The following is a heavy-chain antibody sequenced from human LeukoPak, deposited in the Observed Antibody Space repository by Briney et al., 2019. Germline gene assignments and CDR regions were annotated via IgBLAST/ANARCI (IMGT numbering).Heavy chain of an antibody. CDR3: ARRDYTSVWFDP. CDR1: SYNFANYW. CDR2: IYPGGSQT. V-gene: IGHV5-51*01. Sequence: GESLKISWKASSYNFANYWIGWVRQMPGKGLEWMGLIYPGGSQTIYSPSFQGQVTISVDWSTSTVYLQWNTLKASDTAMYYCARRDYTSVWFDPWGQGTLVTVSS. D-gene: IGHD4-11*01. J-gene: IGHJ5*02.